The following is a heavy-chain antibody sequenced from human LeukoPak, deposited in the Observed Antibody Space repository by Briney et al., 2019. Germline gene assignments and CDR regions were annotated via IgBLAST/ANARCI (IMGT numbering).Heavy chain of an antibody. V-gene: IGHV4-59*01. Sequence: PSETLSLTCTASGVSISSYYWSWIRQPPGKGLEWIGYIYYSGSTNYNPSLKSRVTISVDTSKNQFSLKLSSVTAADTAVYYCARLQYSSSWYYFDYWGQGTLVTVSS. J-gene: IGHJ4*02. CDR2: IYYSGST. D-gene: IGHD6-13*01. CDR3: ARLQYSSSWYYFDY. CDR1: GVSISSYY.